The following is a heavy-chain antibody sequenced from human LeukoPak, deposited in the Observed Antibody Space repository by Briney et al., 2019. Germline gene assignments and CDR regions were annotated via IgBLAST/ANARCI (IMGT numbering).Heavy chain of an antibody. J-gene: IGHJ4*02. CDR3: ASDDLDSSSWYFGIFDY. CDR2: ISAYNGNT. V-gene: IGHV1-18*01. D-gene: IGHD6-13*01. Sequence: GASVKVSCTASGYTFTSYGISWVRQAPGQGLEWMGWISAYNGNTNYAQKFQGRVTMTTDTSTSTAYMELRSLRSDDTAVYYCASDDLDSSSWYFGIFDYWGQGTLVTVSS. CDR1: GYTFTSYG.